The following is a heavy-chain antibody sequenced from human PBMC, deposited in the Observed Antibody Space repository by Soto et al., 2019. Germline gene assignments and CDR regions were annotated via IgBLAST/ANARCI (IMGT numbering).Heavy chain of an antibody. Sequence: QVQLVQSGAEVKKPGASVKVSCKASGYTFTSYGISWVRQAPGQGLEWMGWVSAYNGNTNYAQKLQGRVTMTTDTXXGTAYMELRTLRSDDTAVYYCARVPLHEPTGDFDYWGQGTLVTVSS. CDR3: ARVPLHEPTGDFDY. CDR1: GYTFTSYG. D-gene: IGHD7-27*01. V-gene: IGHV1-18*01. J-gene: IGHJ4*02. CDR2: VSAYNGNT.